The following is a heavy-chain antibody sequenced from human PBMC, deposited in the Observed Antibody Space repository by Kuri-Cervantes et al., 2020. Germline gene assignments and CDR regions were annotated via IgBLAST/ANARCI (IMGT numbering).Heavy chain of an antibody. J-gene: IGHJ4*02. CDR3: AKDQLSGIVVSIDY. CDR2: ISGADPGT. Sequence: GESLKISCVASGFTSQDHAMHWVRQAPGKGLEWVSAISGADPGTYHADSVKGRFTISRDNSNNTLYLQMNSLRPEDTAVYFCAKDQLSGIVVSIDYWGQGTLVTVSS. D-gene: IGHD3-10*01. CDR1: GFTSQDHA. V-gene: IGHV3-23*01.